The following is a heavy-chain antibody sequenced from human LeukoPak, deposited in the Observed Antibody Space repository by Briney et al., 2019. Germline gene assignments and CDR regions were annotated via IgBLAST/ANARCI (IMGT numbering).Heavy chain of an antibody. J-gene: IGHJ2*01. V-gene: IGHV4-4*07. CDR1: GGSISSYY. CDR2: IYTSGST. D-gene: IGHD2-8*02. CDR3: ARSRVGYCTGGVCPWYFDL. Sequence: PSETLSLTCTVSGGSISSYYWSWIRQPAGKGLEWIGRIYTSGSTNYNPSLKGRVTMSVDTSKNQFYLKLSSVTAADTAVYYCARSRVGYCTGGVCPWYFDLWGRGTLVTVSS.